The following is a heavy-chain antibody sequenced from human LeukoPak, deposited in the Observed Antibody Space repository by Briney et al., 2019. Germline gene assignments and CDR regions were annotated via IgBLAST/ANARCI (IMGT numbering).Heavy chain of an antibody. CDR3: ARDTPYSSSSWYSY. D-gene: IGHD6-13*01. Sequence: ASVKVSCKASGYTFTSYGISWVRQAPGQGLEWMGWISAYNGNTNYAQKLQGRVTMTTDTSTSTAYMELRSLRSDDTAVYYCARDTPYSSSSWYSYWGQGTLVTASS. CDR1: GYTFTSYG. J-gene: IGHJ4*02. CDR2: ISAYNGNT. V-gene: IGHV1-18*01.